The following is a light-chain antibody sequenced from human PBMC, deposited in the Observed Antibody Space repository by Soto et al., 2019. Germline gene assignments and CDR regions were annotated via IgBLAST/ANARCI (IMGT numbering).Light chain of an antibody. CDR1: QSVLYTSNNKNY. CDR2: WAS. CDR3: QQYYTTPRT. J-gene: IGKJ1*01. Sequence: DIVMTQSPDSLAMSMDERATINCKSSQSVLYTSNNKNYLAWYQQKPGHPPKVIIYWASTRESGVPDRFSGSGSGTDFTLTISRLQAEDVSVYYCQQYYTTPRTFGQGTKVEIK. V-gene: IGKV4-1*01.